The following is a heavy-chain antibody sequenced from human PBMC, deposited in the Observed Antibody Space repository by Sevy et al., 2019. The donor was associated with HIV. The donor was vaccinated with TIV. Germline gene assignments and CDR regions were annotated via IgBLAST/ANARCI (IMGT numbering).Heavy chain of an antibody. V-gene: IGHV4-34*01. CDR3: ARGFPDRRVGWPYYYGMDV. D-gene: IGHD2-15*01. J-gene: IGHJ6*02. Sequence: SETLSLTCAVYGGSFSGYYWSWIRQPPGKGLEWIGEINHSGSTNYNPSLKSRVTISVDTSKNQFSLKLSSVTAADTAVYYCARGFPDRRVGWPYYYGMDVWGQRTTVTVSS. CDR2: INHSGST. CDR1: GGSFSGYY.